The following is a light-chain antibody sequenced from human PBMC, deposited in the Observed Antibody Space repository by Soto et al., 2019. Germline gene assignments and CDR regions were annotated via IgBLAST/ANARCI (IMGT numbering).Light chain of an antibody. Sequence: SYELTQPPSVSVSPGQTASITCSGDKLGDKYACWYQQKPGQSPVLVIYQDSKRPSGIPERFSGPNPGNTATLTISGTQAMDEADYYCQAWDSSIGVFGTGTKVTVL. V-gene: IGLV3-1*01. J-gene: IGLJ1*01. CDR3: QAWDSSIGV. CDR1: KLGDKY. CDR2: QDS.